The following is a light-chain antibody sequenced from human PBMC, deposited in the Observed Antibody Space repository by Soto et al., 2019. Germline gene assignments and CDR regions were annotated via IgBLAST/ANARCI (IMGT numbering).Light chain of an antibody. CDR3: QQYNNCPPIT. J-gene: IGKJ5*01. Sequence: EMVMTQSPATLSVSPGERATLSCSASQSVSSNLAWYQQKPGQAPRLLIYGASTRATGIPARFSGSGSGTEFTLTISSLQAEDFAVYYCQQYNNCPPITFGQGTRLEIK. V-gene: IGKV3-15*01. CDR2: GAS. CDR1: QSVSSN.